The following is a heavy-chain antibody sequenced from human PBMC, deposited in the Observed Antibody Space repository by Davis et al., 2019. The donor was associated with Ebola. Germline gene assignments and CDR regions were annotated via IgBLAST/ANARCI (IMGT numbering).Heavy chain of an antibody. CDR2: MNPNSGNT. J-gene: IGHJ4*02. Sequence: ASVKVSCKASGYTFTSYDINWVRQATGQGLEWMGWMNPNSGNTGYAQKVQGRITMTRNISISTAYMELSSLRSEDTAVYYCARRVGARSGFDYWGQGSLVTVSS. V-gene: IGHV1-8*01. CDR1: GYTFTSYD. D-gene: IGHD1-26*01. CDR3: ARRVGARSGFDY.